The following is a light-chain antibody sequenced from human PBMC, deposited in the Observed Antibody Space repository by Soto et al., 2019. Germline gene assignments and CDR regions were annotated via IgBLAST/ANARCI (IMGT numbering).Light chain of an antibody. CDR1: QSVSSSY. Sequence: EIVLTQSPGTLSLSPGERATLSCRASQSVSSSYLAWYQQKPGQAPRLLIYGASSRATGIPARFSGSGSGTEFTLTISSLQPDDFATYYCQQYTSYPWTLGQGTKVDIK. CDR2: GAS. V-gene: IGKV3-20*01. CDR3: QQYTSYPWT. J-gene: IGKJ1*01.